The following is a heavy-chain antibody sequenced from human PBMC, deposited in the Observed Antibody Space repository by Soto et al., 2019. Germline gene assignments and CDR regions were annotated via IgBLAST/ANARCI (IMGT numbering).Heavy chain of an antibody. J-gene: IGHJ6*02. CDR2: IYHSGST. Sequence: SETLSLTCTVSGGSISSYYWSWIRQPPGKGLEWIGYIYHSGSTNYNPSLKSRVTISVDTSKNQFSLKLSSVTAADTAVYYCAKSIAETPYYYYGMDVWGQGTTVTVSS. CDR3: AKSIAETPYYYYGMDV. D-gene: IGHD6-6*01. V-gene: IGHV4-59*01. CDR1: GGSISSYY.